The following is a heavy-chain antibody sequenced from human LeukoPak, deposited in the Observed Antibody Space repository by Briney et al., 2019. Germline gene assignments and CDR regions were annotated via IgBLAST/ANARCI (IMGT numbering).Heavy chain of an antibody. CDR1: GFTFSSYA. CDR2: ISGSGGGT. V-gene: IGHV3-23*01. Sequence: PGGSLRLSCAASGFTFSSYAVSWVRQTPGKGLEWVSAISGSGGGTYYADSVKGRFTISRDNSKNTLCLQMNSLRAEDTVVYYCANTLTTVVIPGAFDIWGQGTMVTVSS. D-gene: IGHD4-17*01. CDR3: ANTLTTVVIPGAFDI. J-gene: IGHJ3*02.